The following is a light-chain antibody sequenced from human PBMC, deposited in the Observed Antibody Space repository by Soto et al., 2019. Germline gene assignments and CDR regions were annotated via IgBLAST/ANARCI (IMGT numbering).Light chain of an antibody. CDR1: QSVSSW. J-gene: IGKJ1*01. V-gene: IGKV1-5*03. CDR3: QQSYSTPRT. CDR2: TAS. Sequence: DIQMTQSPSTLSASVGDRVTITCRASQSVSSWLAWYQQKPGKAPNLLIYTASSLESGVPSRFSGSGSGTEFTLTISSLQPDDFATYYCQQSYSTPRTFGQGTKVDI.